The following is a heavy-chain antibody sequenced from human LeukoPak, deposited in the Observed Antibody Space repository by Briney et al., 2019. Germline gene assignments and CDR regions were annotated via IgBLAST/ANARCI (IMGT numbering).Heavy chain of an antibody. V-gene: IGHV3-74*01. Sequence: PGGSLGLSCAASGFTFSSYWMHWVRQAPGKGLVWVSRINSDGSSTSYADSVKGRFTISRDNAKNTLYLQMNSLRAEDTAVYYCARDPTYYYDCSGYIDYWGQGTLVTVSS. CDR3: ARDPTYYYDCSGYIDY. CDR1: GFTFSSYW. D-gene: IGHD3-22*01. J-gene: IGHJ4*02. CDR2: INSDGSST.